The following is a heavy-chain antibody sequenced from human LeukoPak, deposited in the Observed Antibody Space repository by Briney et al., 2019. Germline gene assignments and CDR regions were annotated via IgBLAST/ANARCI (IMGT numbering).Heavy chain of an antibody. D-gene: IGHD6-13*01. CDR3: AKGSSWTPGRGYYYMDV. CDR1: GFTFSNYS. Sequence: PGGSLRLSCEASGFTFSNYSMNWVRQAPGKGLEWVSYIRSSSTTIYYADSVKGRFTISRDNAKNSLYLQMNSLRAEDTAVYYCAKGSSWTPGRGYYYMDVWGKGTTVTTSS. J-gene: IGHJ6*03. CDR2: IRSSSTTI. V-gene: IGHV3-48*01.